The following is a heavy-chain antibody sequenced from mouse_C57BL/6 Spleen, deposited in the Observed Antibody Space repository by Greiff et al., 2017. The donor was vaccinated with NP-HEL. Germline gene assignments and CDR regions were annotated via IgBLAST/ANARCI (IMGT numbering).Heavy chain of an antibody. J-gene: IGHJ3*01. V-gene: IGHV1-82*01. Sequence: VQRVESGPELVKPGASVKISCKASGYAFSSSWMNWVKQRPGKGLEWIGRIYPGDGDTNYNGKFKGKATLTADKSSSTAYMQLSSLTSEDSAVYFCARFDPFAYWGQGTLVTVSA. CDR3: ARFDPFAY. CDR1: GYAFSSSW. CDR2: IYPGDGDT.